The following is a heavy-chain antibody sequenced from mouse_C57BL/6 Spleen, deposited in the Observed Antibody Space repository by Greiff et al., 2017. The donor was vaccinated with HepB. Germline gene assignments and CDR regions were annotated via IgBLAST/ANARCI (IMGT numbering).Heavy chain of an antibody. V-gene: IGHV1-69*01. CDR1: GYTFTSYW. J-gene: IGHJ3*01. CDR3: ARNLEAWFAY. Sequence: QVQLQQPGAELVMPGASVKLSCKASGYTFTSYWMHWVKQRPGQGLAWIGEIDPSDSYTNYNQKFKGKSTLTVDKSSSTAYMQLSSLTSEDSAVYYCARNLEAWFAYWGQGTLVTVSA. CDR2: IDPSDSYT.